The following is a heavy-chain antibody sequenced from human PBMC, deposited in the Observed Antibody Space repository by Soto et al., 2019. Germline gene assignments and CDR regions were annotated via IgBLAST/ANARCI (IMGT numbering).Heavy chain of an antibody. V-gene: IGHV1-69*12. CDR3: ARCSGGSCYLPDVYYYDGMDV. CDR1: GGTFSSYA. Sequence: QVQLVQSGAEVKKPGSSVKVSCKASGGTFSSYAISWVRQAPGQGLEWMGGIIPIFGTANYAQKFQGRVTITADESTSTAYMELSSLRSEDTAVYYCARCSGGSCYLPDVYYYDGMDVWGQGTTVTVSS. J-gene: IGHJ6*02. D-gene: IGHD2-15*01. CDR2: IIPIFGTA.